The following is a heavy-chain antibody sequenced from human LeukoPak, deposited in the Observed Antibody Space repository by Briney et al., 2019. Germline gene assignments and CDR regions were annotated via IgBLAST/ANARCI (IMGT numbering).Heavy chain of an antibody. J-gene: IGHJ5*02. CDR2: INPNSGGT. V-gene: IGHV1-2*02. Sequence: ASVKVSCKASEYTFTGYYVHWVRQAPGQGLEWMGWINPNSGGTNYAQKFQGRVTMTRDTSISTAYMELSRLRSDDTAVYYRARYLSRDNWFDPWGQGTLVTVSS. CDR3: ARYLSRDNWFDP. CDR1: EYTFTGYY.